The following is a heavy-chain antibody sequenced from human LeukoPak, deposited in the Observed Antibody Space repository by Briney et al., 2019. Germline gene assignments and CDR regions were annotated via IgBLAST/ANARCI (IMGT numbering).Heavy chain of an antibody. Sequence: GESLKISCKGSGYSFTSYWIGWVRQMPGKGLEWMGWISTFNGNTNYAQKIQGRVTMTTDTSTSTAYMELRSLRSDDTAVYYCARDLPYSSSWESIDYWGPGTLVTVSS. CDR3: ARDLPYSSSWESIDY. D-gene: IGHD6-13*01. J-gene: IGHJ4*02. CDR2: ISTFNGNT. V-gene: IGHV1-18*04. CDR1: GYSFTSYW.